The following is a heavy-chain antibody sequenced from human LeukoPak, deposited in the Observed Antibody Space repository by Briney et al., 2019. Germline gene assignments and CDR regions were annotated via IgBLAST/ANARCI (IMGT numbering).Heavy chain of an antibody. CDR1: GFTFDDYG. CDR3: AREAIAARLGDYYYYYYMDV. J-gene: IGHJ6*03. V-gene: IGHV3-20*01. D-gene: IGHD6-6*01. CDR2: INWNGGST. Sequence: PGGSLRLSCAASGFTFDDYGMSWVRQAPGKGLEWVSGINWNGGSTGYADSVEGRFTISRDSAKNSLYLQMNSLRAEDTALYHCAREAIAARLGDYYYYYYMDVWGKGTTVTVSS.